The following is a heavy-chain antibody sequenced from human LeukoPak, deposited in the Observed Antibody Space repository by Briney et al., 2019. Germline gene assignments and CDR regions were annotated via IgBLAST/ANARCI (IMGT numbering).Heavy chain of an antibody. CDR3: ARDNSGPDPEHWAA. V-gene: IGHV3-7*05. CDR2: IKGDGSEK. CDR1: GFTFSSNW. D-gene: IGHD1-14*01. J-gene: IGHJ5*02. Sequence: GGSLRLSCAASGFTFSSNWMYWVRQAPGKGLEWVANIKGDGSEKHQVDSVKGRFTISRDNAKNSLYLQMDSLGVEDTAIYYCARDNSGPDPEHWAAWGQGTLVTVSS.